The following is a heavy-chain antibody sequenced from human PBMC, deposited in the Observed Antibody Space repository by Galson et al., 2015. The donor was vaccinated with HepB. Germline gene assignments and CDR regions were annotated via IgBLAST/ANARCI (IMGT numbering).Heavy chain of an antibody. Sequence: SVKVSCKASGYTFTGYYMHWVRQAPGQGLEWMGWINPNSGGTNFAQKFQGRVTMTRDTSISTAYMELSRLRSDDTAVYYCARGQYYYDSSGYRNFDYWGQGTLVTVSS. D-gene: IGHD3-22*01. J-gene: IGHJ4*02. CDR2: INPNSGGT. V-gene: IGHV1-2*02. CDR3: ARGQYYYDSSGYRNFDY. CDR1: GYTFTGYY.